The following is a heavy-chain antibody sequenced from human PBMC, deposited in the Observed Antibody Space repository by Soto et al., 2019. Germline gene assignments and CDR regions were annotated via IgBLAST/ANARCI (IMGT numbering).Heavy chain of an antibody. CDR2: INPNSGGT. CDR3: ARGKMLRFYYYGMDV. J-gene: IGHJ6*02. D-gene: IGHD4-17*01. Sequence: GASVKVSCKASGYTFTGYYMHWVRQAPGQGLEWMGWINPNSGGTNYAQKFQGWVTMTRDTSISTAYMELSRLRSDDTAVYYCARGKMLRFYYYGMDVRGQGTTVTVSS. V-gene: IGHV1-2*04. CDR1: GYTFTGYY.